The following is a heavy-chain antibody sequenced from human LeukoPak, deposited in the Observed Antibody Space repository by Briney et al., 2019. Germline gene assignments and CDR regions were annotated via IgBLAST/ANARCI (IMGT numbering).Heavy chain of an antibody. CDR1: GFTFCDYS. V-gene: IGHV3-21*01. D-gene: IGHD7-27*01. Sequence: PGGSLRLSCAASGFTFCDYSINWVRQAPGKGLEWVSSISSSSSHINYVDSVKGRFTISRDNAKKSVYLQMNSLRAEDTAVYYCARDYRWGSDPDGMDVWGQGTTVTVSS. CDR3: ARDYRWGSDPDGMDV. J-gene: IGHJ6*02. CDR2: ISSSSSHI.